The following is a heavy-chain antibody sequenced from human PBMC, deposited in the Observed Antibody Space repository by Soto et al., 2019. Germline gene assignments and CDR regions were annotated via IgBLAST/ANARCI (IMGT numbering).Heavy chain of an antibody. V-gene: IGHV3-13*01. CDR2: ITTAGDT. Sequence: PGGSLRLSCAASGFTFSSYGMHWVRQAPGKGLEWVSGITTAGDTYYPGSVKGRFTISREKAKNSLYLQMNSLSAGDTAVYYCARELHGGSYGMDVWGQGTTVTVSS. CDR3: ARELHGGSYGMDV. CDR1: GFTFSSYG. J-gene: IGHJ6*02.